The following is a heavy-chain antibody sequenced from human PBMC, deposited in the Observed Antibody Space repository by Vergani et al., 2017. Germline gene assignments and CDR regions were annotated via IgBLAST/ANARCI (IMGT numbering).Heavy chain of an antibody. V-gene: IGHV4-39*02. J-gene: IGHJ6*02. Sequence: QLQLQESGPGLVKPSETLSLTCTVSGGSISSSSYYWGWIRQPPGKGLEWIGSIYYSGSTYYNPSLKSRVTISVDTSKNQFSLKLSSVTAADTAVYYCAREEYSYQYYYYYGMDVWGQGTTVTVSS. CDR3: AREEYSYQYYYYYGMDV. D-gene: IGHD5-18*01. CDR2: IYYSGST. CDR1: GGSISSSSYY.